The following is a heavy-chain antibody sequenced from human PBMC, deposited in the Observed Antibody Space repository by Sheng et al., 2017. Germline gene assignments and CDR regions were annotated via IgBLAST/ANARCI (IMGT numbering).Heavy chain of an antibody. Sequence: QVQLVQSGGGVVQPGGSLRLSCVASGFTFRSYGMHWVRQAPGKGLEWVALISNDGSNKYYGDSVEGRFAISRDNSKDTLYLQMNSLRDEDSAVYYCAHTSFWKVLTYWGQGT. CDR2: ISNDGSNK. V-gene: IGHV3-30*03. CDR1: GFTFRSYG. J-gene: IGHJ4*02. D-gene: IGHD3-3*01. CDR3: AHTSFWKVLTY.